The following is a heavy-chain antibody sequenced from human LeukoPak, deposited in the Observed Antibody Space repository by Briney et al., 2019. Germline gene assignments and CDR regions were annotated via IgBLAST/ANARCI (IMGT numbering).Heavy chain of an antibody. Sequence: PGKSLRLSCAASGFTFSSYAMTWVRQAPGKGLEWVSTISGSGGSTYYADSVKGRFTISRDNSKNTLYLQMNSLRAEDTAVYYCAKSPVPAAISVGGGLFDYWGQGTLVTVSS. V-gene: IGHV3-23*01. CDR2: ISGSGGST. CDR1: GFTFSSYA. J-gene: IGHJ4*02. D-gene: IGHD2-2*01. CDR3: AKSPVPAAISVGGGLFDY.